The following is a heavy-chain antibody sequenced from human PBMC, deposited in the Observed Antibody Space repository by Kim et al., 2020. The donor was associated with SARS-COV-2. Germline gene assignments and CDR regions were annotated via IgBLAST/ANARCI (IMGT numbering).Heavy chain of an antibody. D-gene: IGHD6-19*01. V-gene: IGHV3-23*01. J-gene: IGHJ4*02. Sequence: GKGRLTISRDNSKNTLYLQMNSLRAEDTAVYYCAKDAILGVAVAVRVFDYWGQGTLVTVSS. CDR3: AKDAILGVAVAVRVFDY.